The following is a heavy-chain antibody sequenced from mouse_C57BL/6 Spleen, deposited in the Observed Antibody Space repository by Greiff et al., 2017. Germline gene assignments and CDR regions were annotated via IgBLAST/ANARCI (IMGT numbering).Heavy chain of an antibody. CDR3: AKKMEDSYYFDY. V-gene: IGHV2-5*01. CDR2: IWRGGST. Sequence: QVQLQQSGPGLVQPSQSLSITCTVSGFSLTSYGVHWVRQSPGKGLEWLGVIWRGGSTDYNAAFMSRLSITKDNSKSQVFFKMNSLQADETAIYYWAKKMEDSYYFDYWGQGTTLTVSS. CDR1: GFSLTSYG. J-gene: IGHJ2*01.